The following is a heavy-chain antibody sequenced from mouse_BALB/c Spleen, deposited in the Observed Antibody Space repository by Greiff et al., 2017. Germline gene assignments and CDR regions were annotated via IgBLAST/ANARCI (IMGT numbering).Heavy chain of an antibody. V-gene: IGHV1-80*01. D-gene: IGHD3-1*01. J-gene: IGHJ2*01. CDR3: ARGGYGYFDY. CDR2: IYPGDGDT. Sequence: QVQLQQSGAELVRPGSSVKISCTASGYAFSSYWMNWVKQRPGQGLEWIGQIYPGDGDTNYNGKFKGQATLTADKSSSTAYMQLSSLTSEDSAVYFCARGGYGYFDYWGQGTTLTVSA. CDR1: GYAFSSYW.